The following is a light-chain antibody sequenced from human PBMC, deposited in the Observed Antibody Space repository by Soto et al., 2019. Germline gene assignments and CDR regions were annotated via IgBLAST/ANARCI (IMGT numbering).Light chain of an antibody. V-gene: IGLV2-8*01. Sequence: QSVLTQPPSASGYPGQSVTISCTGTSSDVGGYNYVSWYQQHPGKAPKLMIYEVSKRPSGVPDRFSGSKSGNTASLTVSGLQAEDEADYYCSSYVGTNSYVFGTGTKVTVL. J-gene: IGLJ1*01. CDR1: SSDVGGYNY. CDR2: EVS. CDR3: SSYVGTNSYV.